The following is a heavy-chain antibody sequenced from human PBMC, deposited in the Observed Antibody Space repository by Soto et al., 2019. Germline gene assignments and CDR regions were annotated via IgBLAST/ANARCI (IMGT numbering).Heavy chain of an antibody. J-gene: IGHJ4*02. CDR2: MYNSGKY. Sequence: QVQLQESGPGLVKPSETLSLTCTVSGGSVSSGSYYWSWIRQPPGKGLEWIGYMYNSGKYDYNPSLKSRVTISVDTSKNQFSLKLNSVTAADTAVYYCACGSSASAYIDYWGQGTLVTVSS. D-gene: IGHD6-13*01. CDR1: GGSVSSGSYY. CDR3: ACGSSASAYIDY. V-gene: IGHV4-61*01.